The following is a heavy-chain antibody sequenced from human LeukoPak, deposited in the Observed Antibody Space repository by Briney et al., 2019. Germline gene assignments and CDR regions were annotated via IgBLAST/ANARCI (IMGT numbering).Heavy chain of an antibody. CDR2: INPSGGST. CDR3: ARGYRLMDDFWSGHEDN. V-gene: IGHV1-46*01. Sequence: GASVKVSCKASGDTFTSYYMHWVRQAPGQGLEWMGIINPSGGSTSYAQKFQGRVTMTRDTSTSTVYMELSSLRSEDTAVYYCARGYRLMDDFWSGHEDNWGQGTLVTASS. J-gene: IGHJ4*02. D-gene: IGHD3-3*01. CDR1: GDTFTSYY.